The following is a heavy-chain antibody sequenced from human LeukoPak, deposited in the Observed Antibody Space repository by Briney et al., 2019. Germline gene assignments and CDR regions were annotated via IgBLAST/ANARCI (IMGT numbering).Heavy chain of an antibody. CDR2: IWYDGSNE. D-gene: IGHD2-15*01. J-gene: IGHJ4*02. Sequence: QPGGSLRLSCAASGFTFSRCGMHWVRQAPGKGLEWVAVIWYDGSNEDYADSVKGRFTISRDNSKNTLYLQMNSLRAKDTAVYYCARDLRLTWVGGQGTLVTVSS. V-gene: IGHV3-33*01. CDR1: GFTFSRCG. CDR3: ARDLRLTWV.